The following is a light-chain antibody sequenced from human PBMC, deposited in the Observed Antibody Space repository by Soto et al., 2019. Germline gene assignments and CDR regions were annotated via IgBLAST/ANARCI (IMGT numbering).Light chain of an antibody. CDR3: QQYGSSWT. J-gene: IGKJ1*01. CDR1: QSVSSSY. V-gene: IGKV3-20*01. CDR2: GAS. Sequence: EIVLTQSPGTLSLSPGERATLSCGASQSVSSSYLAWYQQKPGQAPRLLIYGASSRATGIPDRFSGSGSGIDFTLTISRLEPEDFAVYYCQQYGSSWTFGQGTKVEIK.